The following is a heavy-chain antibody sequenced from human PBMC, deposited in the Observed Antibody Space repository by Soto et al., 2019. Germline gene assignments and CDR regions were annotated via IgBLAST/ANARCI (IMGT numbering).Heavy chain of an antibody. J-gene: IGHJ4*02. CDR1: GYTFTSYG. V-gene: IGHV1-18*01. D-gene: IGHD2-2*01. Sequence: QVQLVQSGAEVKKPGASVKVSCKASGYTFTSYGISWVRQAPGQGLEWMGWISAYKGNTNYAQKLQGRVRMTTEKSTCTAYMEQRNLSCDDTAGYYCAGWGVSVSLCNRRNPRYYFGTWCQASLVTVSS. CDR3: AGWGVSVSLCNRRNPRYYFGT. CDR2: ISAYKGNT.